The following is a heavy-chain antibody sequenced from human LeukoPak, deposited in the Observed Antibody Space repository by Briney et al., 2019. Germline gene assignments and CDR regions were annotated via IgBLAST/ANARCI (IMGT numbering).Heavy chain of an antibody. CDR1: ALTFGGYG. D-gene: IGHD1-14*01. Sequence: GGSLGLPWAGPALTFGGYGLHGFGRPPGKGLEWVAVIAYDGSRAFYADSVKGRFTISRDNSKNTMSVQMDDLRAEDTAVYYCTRYNNDHFDYWGQGTLVTVSS. J-gene: IGHJ4*02. CDR2: IAYDGSRA. V-gene: IGHV3-33*01. CDR3: TRYNNDHFDY.